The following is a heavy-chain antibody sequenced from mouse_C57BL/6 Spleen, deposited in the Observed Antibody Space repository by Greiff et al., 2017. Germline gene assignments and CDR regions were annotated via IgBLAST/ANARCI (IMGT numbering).Heavy chain of an antibody. CDR2: IDPSDSYT. CDR1: GYTFTSYW. V-gene: IGHV1-69*01. J-gene: IGHJ3*01. Sequence: QVQLQQPGAELVMPGASVKLSCKASGYTFTSYWMHWVKQRPGQGLEWIGEIDPSDSYTNYNQKFKGKSTLTVDKSSSTAYMQLSSLTSEDSAVYYCAPWGDGFAYWGQGTLVTVSA. D-gene: IGHD3-3*01. CDR3: APWGDGFAY.